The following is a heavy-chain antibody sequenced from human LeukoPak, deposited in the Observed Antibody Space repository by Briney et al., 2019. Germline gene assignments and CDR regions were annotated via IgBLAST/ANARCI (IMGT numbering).Heavy chain of an antibody. D-gene: IGHD2/OR15-2a*01. CDR2: IHCSGST. V-gene: IGHV4-59*08. J-gene: IGHJ6*02. CDR1: GGSISTHY. Sequence: NPSETLSLTCSVSGGSISTHYWSWIRQPPGKGLEWVGYIHCSGSTTYNPSLKSRVTISLDTSKNHFSLKLSSVTAADTAVYYCARQNIDARWKYYGIDVWGQGTTVTVSS. CDR3: ARQNIDARWKYYGIDV.